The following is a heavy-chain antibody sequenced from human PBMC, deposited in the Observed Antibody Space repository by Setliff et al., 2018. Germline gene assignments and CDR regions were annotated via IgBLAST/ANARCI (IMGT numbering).Heavy chain of an antibody. V-gene: IGHV1-2*02. D-gene: IGHD2-21*02. CDR1: GYTSTGYY. Sequence: ASVKVSCKASGYTSTGYYMHWVRQAPGQGLEWMGWINPNSGGTNYAQKFQGRVTMTRDTSISTAYMELSSLRSDDTAVYYCARTGHCGGDCYGFDYWGQGTLVTVSS. J-gene: IGHJ4*02. CDR3: ARTGHCGGDCYGFDY. CDR2: INPNSGGT.